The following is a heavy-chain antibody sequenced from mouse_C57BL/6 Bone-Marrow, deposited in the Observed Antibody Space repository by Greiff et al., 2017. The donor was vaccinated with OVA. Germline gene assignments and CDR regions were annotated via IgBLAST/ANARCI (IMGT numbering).Heavy chain of an antibody. D-gene: IGHD2-4*01. CDR1: GYSFTSYG. Sequence: ESGAELARPGASVKLSCKASGYSFTSYGISWVKQRTGQGLEWIGEIYPRSGNTYYNEKFKGKATLTADKSSSTAYMELRSLTSEDSAVYFCALTLTHYDYDPFAYWGQGTLVTVSA. J-gene: IGHJ3*01. V-gene: IGHV1-81*01. CDR2: IYPRSGNT. CDR3: ALTLTHYDYDPFAY.